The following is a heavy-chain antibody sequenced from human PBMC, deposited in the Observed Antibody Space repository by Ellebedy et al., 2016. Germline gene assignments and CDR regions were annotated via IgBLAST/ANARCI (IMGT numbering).Heavy chain of an antibody. CDR1: GGSISSYY. CDR2: IYTSGST. V-gene: IGHV4-4*07. J-gene: IGHJ6*03. CDR3: AREADYYYYMDV. Sequence: SETLSLXXTVSGGSISSYYWSWIRQPAGKGLEWIGRIYTSGSTNYNPSLKSRVTMSVDTSKNQFSLKLSSVTAADTAVYYCAREADYYYYMDVWGKGTTVTVSS.